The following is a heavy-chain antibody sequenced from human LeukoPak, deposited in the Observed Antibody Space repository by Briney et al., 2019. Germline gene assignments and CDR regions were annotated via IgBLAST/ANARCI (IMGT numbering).Heavy chain of an antibody. J-gene: IGHJ4*02. CDR3: ARLYYGSSSWCDY. CDR1: GFTFSSYA. Sequence: GGSLRLSCVASGFTFSSYAMYWVRQAPGKGLEWVSVISGSGDSTNYADSVKGRFTSSRDNSKNTLYLQMDSLRGEDTAVYYCARLYYGSSSWCDYWGQGSLVTVSS. CDR2: ISGSGDST. V-gene: IGHV3-23*01. D-gene: IGHD1-26*01.